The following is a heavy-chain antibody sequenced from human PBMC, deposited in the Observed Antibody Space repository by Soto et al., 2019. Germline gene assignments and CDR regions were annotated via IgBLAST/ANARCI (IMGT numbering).Heavy chain of an antibody. V-gene: IGHV3-23*01. Sequence: EGQLLESGGDLVQPGGSLRLSCAASGFTFSSYAMSWVRQAPGKGLEWVSAITGGGGTYYTDSVKGRFSISRDNSKITVYLQMNSLRAEDTATYYGVRDYFDGTISPKPGDWFDPWGQGTLVTVSS. D-gene: IGHD1-7*01. CDR2: ITGGGGT. CDR3: VRDYFDGTISPKPGDWFDP. J-gene: IGHJ5*02. CDR1: GFTFSSYA.